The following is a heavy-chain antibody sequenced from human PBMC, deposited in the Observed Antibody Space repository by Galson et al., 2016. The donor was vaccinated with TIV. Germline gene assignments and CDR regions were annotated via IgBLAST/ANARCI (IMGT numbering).Heavy chain of an antibody. CDR2: MNPNSGNT. J-gene: IGHJ4*02. Sequence: SGYTFTSYDINWVRQATGQGLEWMGWMNPNSGNTGYAQKFRGRVTTTRNTSVRTAYMELSSLRSEDTAVYYCARSGDYGDYWGQGTLVTVSS. CDR3: ARSGDYGDY. V-gene: IGHV1-8*02. CDR1: GYTFTSYD. D-gene: IGHD4-17*01.